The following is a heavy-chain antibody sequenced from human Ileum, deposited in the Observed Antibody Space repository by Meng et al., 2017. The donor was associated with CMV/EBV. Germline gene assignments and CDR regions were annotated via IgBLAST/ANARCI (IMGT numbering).Heavy chain of an antibody. Sequence: SAKVSCKASAGTFSSYTISWVRQAPGQGLEWRGRIIPILGIANYAQKFQGRVTTTADKSTSTAYMELSSLRTEDTAAYYCARERGDCSSTSCYKDGDDYWGQGTLVTVSS. J-gene: IGHJ4*02. CDR2: IIPILGIA. D-gene: IGHD2-2*02. CDR3: ARERGDCSSTSCYKDGDDY. V-gene: IGHV1-69*04. CDR1: AGTFSSYT.